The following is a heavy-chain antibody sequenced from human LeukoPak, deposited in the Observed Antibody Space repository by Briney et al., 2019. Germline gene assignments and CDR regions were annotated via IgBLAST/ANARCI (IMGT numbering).Heavy chain of an antibody. D-gene: IGHD2-2*01. J-gene: IGHJ5*02. CDR1: VYTFTRHY. Sequence: ASVNVSCQDSVYTFTRHYLLLVRLAPPPALECMGWINPKSGGTNYAQKFQGSVNNTRDTSIHTAYMELSRLRSDDTAVYYCAREEYGFDPWGQGTLVTVSS. V-gene: IGHV1-2*02. CDR3: AREEYGFDP. CDR2: INPKSGGT.